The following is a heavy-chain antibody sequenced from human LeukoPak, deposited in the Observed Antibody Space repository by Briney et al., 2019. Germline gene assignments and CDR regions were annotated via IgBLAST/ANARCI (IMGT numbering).Heavy chain of an antibody. CDR1: GYTFTGYY. V-gene: IGHV1-2*02. J-gene: IGHJ4*02. Sequence: ASVKVSCKASGYTFTGYYMHWVRQAPGPGLEWMGWINPNSGGTNYAQKFQGRVTMTRDTSISTAYMELSRLRSDDTAVYYCARAPSGSYGRFDYWGQGTLVTVSS. CDR2: INPNSGGT. CDR3: ARAPSGSYGRFDY. D-gene: IGHD1-26*01.